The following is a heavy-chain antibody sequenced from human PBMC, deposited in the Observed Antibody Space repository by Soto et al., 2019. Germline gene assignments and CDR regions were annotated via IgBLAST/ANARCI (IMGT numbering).Heavy chain of an antibody. CDR2: INHSGST. J-gene: IGHJ6*03. CDR1: GGSFSGYY. CDR3: ARGGYYYYYMDV. Sequence: SETLSLTCAVYGGSFSGYYWSWIRQPPGKGLEWIGEINHSGSTNYNPSLKSRVTISVDTSKNQFSLKLSSVTAADTAVYYCARGGYYYYYMDVWGKGTTVTVSS. V-gene: IGHV4-34*01.